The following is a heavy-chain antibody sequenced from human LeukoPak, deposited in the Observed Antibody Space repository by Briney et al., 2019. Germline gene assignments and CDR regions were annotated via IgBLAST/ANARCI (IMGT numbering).Heavy chain of an antibody. V-gene: IGHV4-59*08. Sequence: SETLSLTCTVSGGSISSYYWSWIRQPPGKGLEWIGYIYYSGSTNYNPSLKSRVTISVDTSKNQFPLKLSSVTAADTAVYYCARRNSSSWRRRDAFDIWGQGTMVTVSS. D-gene: IGHD6-13*01. CDR2: IYYSGST. J-gene: IGHJ3*02. CDR3: ARRNSSSWRRRDAFDI. CDR1: GGSISSYY.